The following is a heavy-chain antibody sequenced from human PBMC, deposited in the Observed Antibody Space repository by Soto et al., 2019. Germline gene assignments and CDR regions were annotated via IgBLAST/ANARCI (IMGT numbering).Heavy chain of an antibody. CDR2: MNPNSGNT. CDR3: TRGVRSPQAYGSGSYYNPHTYYFDY. J-gene: IGHJ4*02. V-gene: IGHV1-8*01. CDR1: GYTFTSYD. D-gene: IGHD3-10*01. Sequence: ASVKVSCKASGYTFTSYDINWVRQATGQGLEWMGWMNPNSGNTGYAQKFQGRVTMTRNTSISTAYMELSSLRSEDTAVYYCTRGVRSPQAYGSGSYYNPHTYYFDYWGRGTLVTVSS.